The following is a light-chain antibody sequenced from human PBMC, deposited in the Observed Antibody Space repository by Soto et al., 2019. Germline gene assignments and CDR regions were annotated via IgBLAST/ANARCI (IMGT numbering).Light chain of an antibody. CDR3: QEYNNWHPVT. CDR1: QSVSNK. Sequence: EIVMTHSPSTLSVSPLERTTLSFMSSQSVSNKLAWYQQKPGQAPRLLIYGASTRATGIPARFSGSGSGTEFTLTISSLQSEDFAVYYCQEYNNWHPVTFGGGTKVDIK. CDR2: GAS. J-gene: IGKJ4*01. V-gene: IGKV3-15*01.